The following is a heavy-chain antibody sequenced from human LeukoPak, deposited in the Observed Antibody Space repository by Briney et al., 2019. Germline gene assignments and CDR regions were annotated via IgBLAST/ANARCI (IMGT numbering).Heavy chain of an antibody. CDR3: ARRQYGLAFDY. Sequence: SETLSLTCTVSGGSISSGGYYWSWIRQHPGKGLEWIGYIYYSGSTYYNPSLKSRVTISADTSKNQFSLKLSSVTAADTAVYYCARRQYGLAFDYWGQGTLVTVSS. V-gene: IGHV4-31*03. D-gene: IGHD4-17*01. CDR1: GGSISSGGYY. CDR2: IYYSGST. J-gene: IGHJ4*02.